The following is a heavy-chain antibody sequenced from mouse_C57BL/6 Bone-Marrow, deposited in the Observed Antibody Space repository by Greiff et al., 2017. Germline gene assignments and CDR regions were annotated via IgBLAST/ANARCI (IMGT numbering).Heavy chain of an antibody. CDR1: GYAFTNYL. V-gene: IGHV1-54*01. J-gene: IGHJ3*01. CDR3: ARGGLLAY. Sequence: VQLQQSGAELVRPGTSVKVSCKASGYAFTNYLIEWVKQRPGQGLEWIGVINPGSGGTNYNEKFKGKATLTADKSSSTAYMQLSSLTSEDSAVXFCARGGLLAYWGQGTLVTVSA. CDR2: INPGSGGT.